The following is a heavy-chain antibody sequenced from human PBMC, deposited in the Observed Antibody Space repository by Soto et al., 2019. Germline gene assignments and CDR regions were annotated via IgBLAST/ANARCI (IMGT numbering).Heavy chain of an antibody. CDR2: ISVSGGST. V-gene: IGHV3-23*01. D-gene: IGHD6-13*01. Sequence: EVQLLESGGGLAQPGESLRLSCTASAFTFSNYGMNWVRQAPGKGLEWVSGISVSGGSTYYADSVKGRFTISRDNSKNTLYLWMSSPGVDDTAVYFCARRGSRSSGGAAGPSGYWGQGTLVTVSS. CDR1: AFTFSNYG. CDR3: ARRGSRSSGGAAGPSGY. J-gene: IGHJ4*02.